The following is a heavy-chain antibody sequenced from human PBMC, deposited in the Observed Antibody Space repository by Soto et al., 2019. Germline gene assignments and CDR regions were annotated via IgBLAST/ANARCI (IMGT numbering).Heavy chain of an antibody. CDR1: GFTFNTYW. V-gene: IGHV3-74*01. D-gene: IGHD6-19*01. CDR2: INNDGSST. Sequence: EVQLVESGGALVQPGGSLRLSCAASGFTFNTYWMYWVRQVPGKGLVWVSRINNDGSSTSYADSVKGRFTISRDNAKNTLYLQMNSLRAEDTAVYYCARDRGSSAWYYYYYGMDVWGQGTTFTVSS. J-gene: IGHJ6*02. CDR3: ARDRGSSAWYYYYYGMDV.